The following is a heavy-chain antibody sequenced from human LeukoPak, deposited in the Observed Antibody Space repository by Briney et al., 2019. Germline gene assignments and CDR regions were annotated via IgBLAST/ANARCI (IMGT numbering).Heavy chain of an antibody. CDR1: GGSISSYY. J-gene: IGHJ4*02. CDR2: IYYSGST. CDR3: ARGKDWGLYYFDY. V-gene: IGHV4-59*08. Sequence: SETLSLTCTVSGGSISSYYWSWIRQPPGKGLEWIGYIYYSGSTNYNPSLKSRVTISVDTSKNQFSLKLSSVTAAGTAVYYCARGKDWGLYYFDYWGQGTLVTVSS. D-gene: IGHD7-27*01.